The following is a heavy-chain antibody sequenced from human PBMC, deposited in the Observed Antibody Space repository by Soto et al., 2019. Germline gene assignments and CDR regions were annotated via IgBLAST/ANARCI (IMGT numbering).Heavy chain of an antibody. CDR2: IYYSGST. CDR1: GYSISSSHW. Sequence: SETLSLTCAVSGYSISSSHWWGWIRQPPGKGLEWIGYIYYSGSTYYNPSLKSRVTMSVDTSKNQFSLKVSSVTAVDTAVYYCARSYRDYGMDVWGQGTTVTV. V-gene: IGHV4-28*01. J-gene: IGHJ6*02. CDR3: ARSYRDYGMDV. D-gene: IGHD5-18*01.